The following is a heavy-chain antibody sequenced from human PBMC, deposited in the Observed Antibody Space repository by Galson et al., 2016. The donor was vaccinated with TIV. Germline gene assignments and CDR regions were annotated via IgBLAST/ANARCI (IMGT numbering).Heavy chain of an antibody. CDR2: ISATGGRT. CDR3: ARGQITYYYDGRGFYFYY. D-gene: IGHD3-22*01. J-gene: IGHJ4*02. CDR1: GLTFSSFV. V-gene: IGHV3-23*01. Sequence: SLRLSCAVSGLTFSSFVMNWVRQAPGKGLEWVSTISATGGRTYYSDSVEGRFTISRDNSKDTLYLQMSSLRAEDTAVYYCARGQITYYYDGRGFYFYYWGQGTPVSVSS.